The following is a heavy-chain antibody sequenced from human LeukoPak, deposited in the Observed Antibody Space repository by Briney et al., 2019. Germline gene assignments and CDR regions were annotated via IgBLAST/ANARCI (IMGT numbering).Heavy chain of an antibody. CDR3: ARQSCLYSSGCFLDY. V-gene: IGHV3-30*04. CDR2: ISYHGRDK. D-gene: IGHD3-22*01. CDR1: GFTFINYA. J-gene: IGHJ4*02. Sequence: GGSLRLSCAASGFTFINYAMHWVRQAPGKGLEWVAVISYHGRDKYYADSVKGRFTLSRDTSKNTLYLEMNSLRAEDTAVYYCARQSCLYSSGCFLDYWGQGTLVTVSS.